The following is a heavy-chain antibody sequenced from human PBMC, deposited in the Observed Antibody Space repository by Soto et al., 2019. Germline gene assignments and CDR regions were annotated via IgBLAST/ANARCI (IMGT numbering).Heavy chain of an antibody. CDR2: IYYSGST. V-gene: IGHV4-31*03. J-gene: IGHJ5*02. CDR3: ARDIATTGPNWLDP. CDR1: GGSISSGGYY. D-gene: IGHD6-13*01. Sequence: QVQLQESGPGLVKPSQTLSLTCTVSGGSISSGGYYWTWIRQHPGKGLEWIGYIYYSGSTNYNPSLTSRVTISVDTSKNQFSLKLGSVTAADTAVYYCARDIATTGPNWLDPWGQGTLVTVSS.